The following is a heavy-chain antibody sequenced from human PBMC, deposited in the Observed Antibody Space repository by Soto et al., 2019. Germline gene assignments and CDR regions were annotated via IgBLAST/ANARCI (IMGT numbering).Heavy chain of an antibody. D-gene: IGHD2-2*01. CDR1: GGSISSSSYY. V-gene: IGHV4-39*01. J-gene: IGHJ4*02. Sequence: PXETLSLTCTVSGGSISSSSYYWGWIRQPPGKGLEWIGSIYYSGSTYYNPSLKSRVTISVDTSKNQFSLKLNSVTAADTAVYYCARHNLVLVPAPINYWGQGPLVTVSS. CDR3: ARHNLVLVPAPINY. CDR2: IYYSGST.